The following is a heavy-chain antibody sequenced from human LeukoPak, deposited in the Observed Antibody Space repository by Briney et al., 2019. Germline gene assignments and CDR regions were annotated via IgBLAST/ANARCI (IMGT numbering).Heavy chain of an antibody. CDR3: AKTRRSGTVYADFDH. V-gene: IGHV3-43*02. D-gene: IGHD1-26*01. CDR2: IREDGRTT. CDR1: GFTFDDYA. J-gene: IGHJ4*02. Sequence: GGSLRLSCAASGFTFDDYAMHWVRQAPGKGLEWVSLIREDGRTTYYVDPVKGRFAISRDNSKKSLYLQINSLRTEDTALYYCAKTRRSGTVYADFDHWGQGTLVTVSS.